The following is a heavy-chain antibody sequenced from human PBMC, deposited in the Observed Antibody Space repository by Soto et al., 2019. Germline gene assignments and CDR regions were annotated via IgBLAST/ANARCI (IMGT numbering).Heavy chain of an antibody. CDR3: ARGRSSSLWNDY. D-gene: IGHD6-6*01. J-gene: IGHJ4*02. CDR1: GFTFSSYG. V-gene: IGHV3-33*01. CDR2: IWYDGSNK. Sequence: QVQLVESGGGVVQPGRSLRLSCAASGFTFSSYGMHWVRQAPGKGLEWVAVIWYDGSNKYYADSVKCRFTISRDNSKNTLYLQMNSLRAEDTAVYYCARGRSSSLWNDYWGQGTLVTVSS.